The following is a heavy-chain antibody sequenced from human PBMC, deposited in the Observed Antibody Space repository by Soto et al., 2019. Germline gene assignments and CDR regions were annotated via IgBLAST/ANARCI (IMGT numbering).Heavy chain of an antibody. CDR1: GFTFSSYS. CDR3: ARGAPITMIVVSETTYYYYGMDV. J-gene: IGHJ6*02. Sequence: GGSLRLSCAASGFTFSSYSMNWVRQAPGKGLEWVSSISSSSSYIYYADSVKGRFTISRDNAKNSLYLQMNSLRAEDTAVYYCARGAPITMIVVSETTYYYYGMDVWGQGTTVTVSS. CDR2: ISSSSSYI. V-gene: IGHV3-21*01. D-gene: IGHD3-22*01.